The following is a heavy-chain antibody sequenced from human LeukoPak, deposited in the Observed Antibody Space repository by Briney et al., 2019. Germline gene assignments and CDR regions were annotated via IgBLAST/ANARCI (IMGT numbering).Heavy chain of an antibody. CDR2: TYFRSKWNN. V-gene: IGHV6-1*01. CDR1: GDNVFSNSVA. J-gene: IGHJ4*02. Sequence: SQTLSLTSAISGDNVFSNSVAWNWIRQSPSRGLEWLGRTYFRSKWNNDYALSVKSRITINLDTAKNHRSLQLNSVTPEYTAMDYCARGAMSAFDYWGQGTLVTVSS. CDR3: ARGAMSAFDY.